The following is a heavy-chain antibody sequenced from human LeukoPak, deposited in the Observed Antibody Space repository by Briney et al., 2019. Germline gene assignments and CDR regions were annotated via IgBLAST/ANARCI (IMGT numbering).Heavy chain of an antibody. Sequence: ASVKVSCKASGYTFTSYDINWVRQATGQGLEWMGWMNPNSGNTGYAQKFQGRVTITRNTSISTAYMELSSLRSEDTAVYYCARDARARYYDILTYYYYMDVWGKGTTVTVSS. J-gene: IGHJ6*03. CDR1: GYTFTSYD. V-gene: IGHV1-8*03. D-gene: IGHD3-9*01. CDR2: MNPNSGNT. CDR3: ARDARARYYDILTYYYYMDV.